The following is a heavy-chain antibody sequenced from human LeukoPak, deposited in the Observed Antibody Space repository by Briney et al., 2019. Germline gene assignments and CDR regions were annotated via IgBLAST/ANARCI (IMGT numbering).Heavy chain of an antibody. Sequence: ASVKVSCKASGYTFTSYDINWMRQATGQGLEWMGWMNPNSGNTGYAQKFQGRVTITRNTSISTAYMELSSLRSEDTAVYYCARGMVAVAGLDAFDIWGQGTMVTVSS. CDR1: GYTFTSYD. CDR3: ARGMVAVAGLDAFDI. D-gene: IGHD6-19*01. CDR2: MNPNSGNT. J-gene: IGHJ3*02. V-gene: IGHV1-8*03.